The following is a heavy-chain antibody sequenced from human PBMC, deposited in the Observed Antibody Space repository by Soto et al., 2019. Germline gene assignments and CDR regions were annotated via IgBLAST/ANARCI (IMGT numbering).Heavy chain of an antibody. CDR2: IFPYNGNT. CDR3: ARLGYCSSTRCYGLDY. J-gene: IGHJ4*02. D-gene: IGHD2-2*01. V-gene: IGHV1-18*01. Sequence: ASVKVSCKASGYTFSNYVISWVRQAPGQGLEWMGCIFPYNGNTNYAQTLQGRVTMTTDTSTTTSYMELRSLRSDDTAVYYCARLGYCSSTRCYGLDYWGQGTLVTVSS. CDR1: GYTFSNYV.